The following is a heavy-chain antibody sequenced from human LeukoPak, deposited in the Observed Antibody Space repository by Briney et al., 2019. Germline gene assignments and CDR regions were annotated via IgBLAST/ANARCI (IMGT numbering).Heavy chain of an antibody. J-gene: IGHJ4*02. CDR3: AKDASDY. Sequence: GGSLRLSCAASGFTFDDYAMHWVRHAPGKDLEWVSGISWNSGSIGYADSVKGRFTVSRDNAKNSLYLQMNSLRVEDTAVYYCAKDASDYWGQGTLVTVSS. CDR2: ISWNSGSI. V-gene: IGHV3-9*01. CDR1: GFTFDDYA.